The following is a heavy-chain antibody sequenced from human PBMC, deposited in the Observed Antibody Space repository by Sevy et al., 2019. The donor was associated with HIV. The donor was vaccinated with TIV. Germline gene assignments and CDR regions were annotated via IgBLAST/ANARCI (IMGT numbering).Heavy chain of an antibody. Sequence: ASVKVSCKTSGYTFSTYYIYWVRQAPGQGLEWIGIFDPTGGSRSYAQRFQDRLTMTGDTSTSTAYMELSSLTSEDTAVYYCARDRDVSGNYLEYFYYAMDVWGQGTTVTVS. CDR3: ARDRDVSGNYLEYFYYAMDV. J-gene: IGHJ6*02. CDR2: FDPTGGSR. D-gene: IGHD1-26*01. V-gene: IGHV1-46*01. CDR1: GYTFSTYY.